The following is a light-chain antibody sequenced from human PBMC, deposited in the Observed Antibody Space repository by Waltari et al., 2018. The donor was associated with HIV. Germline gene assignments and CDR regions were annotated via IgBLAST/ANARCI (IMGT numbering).Light chain of an antibody. V-gene: IGLV4-69*01. CDR1: SGHSSYA. J-gene: IGLJ1*01. CDR2: LNSDGSH. Sequence: QLVLTQSPSASASLGASVKLTCTLSSGHSSYAIAWHQQQPEKGPRYLMKLNSDGSHSKGDGIPDRFSGSSSGAERYLTISSLQSEDESDYHCGADLGSGSNFVYVFGTGTKVTVL. CDR3: GADLGSGSNFVYV.